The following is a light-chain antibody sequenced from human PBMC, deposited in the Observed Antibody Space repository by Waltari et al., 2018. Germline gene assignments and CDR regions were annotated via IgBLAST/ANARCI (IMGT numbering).Light chain of an antibody. CDR1: SSDIGYHTL. J-gene: IGLJ3*02. CDR3: CSYIGDSAWV. CDR2: EVN. Sequence: QSALTQPASVSGSPGQSITISCTGTSSDIGYHTLFPLSQQDPGKAPKVIIYEVNNRPSWVSNRVSGSKSGNTASLTISGLQAEDEADYYCCSYIGDSAWVFGGGTKVTVL. V-gene: IGLV2-23*02.